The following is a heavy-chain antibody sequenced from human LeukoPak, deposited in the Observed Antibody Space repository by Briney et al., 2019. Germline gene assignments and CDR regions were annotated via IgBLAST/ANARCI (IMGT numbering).Heavy chain of an antibody. V-gene: IGHV3-7*01. CDR1: GFTFSSYW. CDR3: ARDGNGKYYYYYMDV. CDR2: IKQDGSEK. Sequence: GGSLRLSCAASGFTFSSYWMSWVRQAPGKGLEWVANIKQDGSEKYYVDSVKGRFTISRDNAKNSLYLQMNSLRAEDTAVYYCARDGNGKYYYYYMDVWGKGTTVTVSS. J-gene: IGHJ6*03.